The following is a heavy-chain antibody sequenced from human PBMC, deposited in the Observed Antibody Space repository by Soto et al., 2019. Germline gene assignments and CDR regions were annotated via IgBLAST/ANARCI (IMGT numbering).Heavy chain of an antibody. CDR2: IFSNDEK. D-gene: IGHD3-10*01. V-gene: IGHV2-26*01. CDR3: AAMVRYYYYGMDV. Sequence: GPTLVNPTETLTLTCAVSGFSLINAIMVVSWIRQPPGKALEWLAHIFSNDEKSYSTSLKSRLTISKDTSKSQVVLTMTNMDPVDTATYYCAAMVRYYYYGMDVWGQGNTVTVSS. J-gene: IGHJ6*02. CDR1: GFSLINAIMV.